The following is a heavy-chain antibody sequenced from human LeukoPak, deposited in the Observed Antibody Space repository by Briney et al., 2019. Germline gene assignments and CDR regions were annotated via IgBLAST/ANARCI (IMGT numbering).Heavy chain of an antibody. J-gene: IGHJ4*02. CDR3: ARGMWSGYYYGTIDY. Sequence: SETLSLTCTVSGGSISSSSYYWGWIRQPPGKGLEWIGSIYYSGSTYYNPSLKSRVTISVDTSKNQFSLKLSSVTAADTAGYYCARGMWSGYYYGTIDYWGQGTLVTVSS. V-gene: IGHV4-39*07. CDR2: IYYSGST. D-gene: IGHD3-22*01. CDR1: GGSISSSSYY.